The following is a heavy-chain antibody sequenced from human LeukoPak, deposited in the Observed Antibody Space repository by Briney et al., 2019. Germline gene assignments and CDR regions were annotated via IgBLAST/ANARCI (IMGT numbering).Heavy chain of an antibody. Sequence: GGSLRLSCAASGFTFSSYSMNWVRQAPGKGLEWVSYISSSSSTIYYADSVKGRFTISRDNAKNSLYLQMNSLRAEDTAVYYCARDPSSGWYPGYYYYYYYMDVWGKGTTVTVSS. CDR2: ISSSSSTI. D-gene: IGHD6-19*01. CDR1: GFTFSSYS. J-gene: IGHJ6*03. CDR3: ARDPSSGWYPGYYYYYYYMDV. V-gene: IGHV3-48*01.